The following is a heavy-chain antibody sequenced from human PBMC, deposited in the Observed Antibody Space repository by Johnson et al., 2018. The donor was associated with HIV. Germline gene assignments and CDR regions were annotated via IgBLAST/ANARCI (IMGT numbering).Heavy chain of an antibody. CDR2: IWYDGSNK. J-gene: IGHJ3*02. D-gene: IGHD1-26*01. V-gene: IGHV3-33*06. CDR1: GFTISSYG. Sequence: QVQLVESGGGVVQPGRSLRLSCAASGFTISSYGMHWVRQAPGKGLAWVAVIWYDGSNKYYADSVKGRFTISRDNSKNTLYLQMNSLRAEDTAVYYCAKDDRELDAFDIWGQGTMVTVSS. CDR3: AKDDRELDAFDI.